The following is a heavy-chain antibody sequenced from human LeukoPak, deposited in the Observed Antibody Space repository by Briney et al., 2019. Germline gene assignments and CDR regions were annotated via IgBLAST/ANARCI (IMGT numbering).Heavy chain of an antibody. CDR2: IYYSGST. Sequence: SETLSLTCTVSGGSISSYYWSWIRQPPGKGLEWIGYIYYSGSTSYNPSLKSRVTISVDTSKNQFSLKLSSVTAAGTAVYYCARNVEMATITPYFDYWGQGTLVTVSS. J-gene: IGHJ4*02. CDR1: GGSISSYY. CDR3: ARNVEMATITPYFDY. V-gene: IGHV4-59*01. D-gene: IGHD5-24*01.